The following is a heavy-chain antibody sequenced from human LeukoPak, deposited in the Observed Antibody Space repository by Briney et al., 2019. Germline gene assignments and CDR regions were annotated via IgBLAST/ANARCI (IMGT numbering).Heavy chain of an antibody. D-gene: IGHD6-19*01. CDR1: GFTFSSYA. Sequence: GGSLRLSCAASGFTFSSYAMSWVRQAPGKGLEWVSAISGSGGSTYYADSVKGRFTISRDNSKNTLYLQMNSLRAEDTAVYYCAKDPSRGSGCYVYYFDYWGQGTLVTVSS. CDR3: AKDPSRGSGCYVYYFDY. CDR2: ISGSGGST. J-gene: IGHJ4*02. V-gene: IGHV3-23*01.